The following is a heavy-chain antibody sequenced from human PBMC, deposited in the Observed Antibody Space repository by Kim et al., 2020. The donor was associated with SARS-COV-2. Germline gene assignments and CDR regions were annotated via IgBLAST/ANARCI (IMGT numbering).Heavy chain of an antibody. J-gene: IGHJ4*02. V-gene: IGHV3-66*01. D-gene: IGHD3-3*01. Sequence: GGSLRLSCAASGFTVSSNYMSWVRQAPGKGLEWVSVIYSGGSTYYADSVKGRFTISRDNSKNTLYLQMNSLRAEDTAVYYCARDPGTSVRDFWSGYSSPNEYWGQGTLVTVSS. CDR2: IYSGGST. CDR3: ARDPGTSVRDFWSGYSSPNEY. CDR1: GFTVSSNY.